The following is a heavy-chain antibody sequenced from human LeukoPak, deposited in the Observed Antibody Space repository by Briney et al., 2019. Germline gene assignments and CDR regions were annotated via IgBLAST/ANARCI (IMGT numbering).Heavy chain of an antibody. V-gene: IGHV1-18*01. D-gene: IGHD1-26*01. CDR1: GYTFTAHD. CDR2: ISAYTGNT. CDR3: ARDLIVGATLAGGHDAFDI. Sequence: ASVKVSCKPSGYTFTAHDIFWVRQAAGQGLEWMGWISAYTGNTNYAQNLQGRVTMTTDTSTRTAYMDLRSLRSDDTAVYYCARDLIVGATLAGGHDAFDIWGQGTTVTVSS. J-gene: IGHJ3*02.